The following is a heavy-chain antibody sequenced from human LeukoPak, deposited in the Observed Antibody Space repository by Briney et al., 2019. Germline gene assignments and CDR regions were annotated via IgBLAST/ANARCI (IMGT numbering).Heavy chain of an antibody. CDR3: LRDLNWSLDQ. CDR1: GFTFSNYM. D-gene: IGHD1-20*01. CDR2: IKSDGVTI. V-gene: IGHV3-74*01. Sequence: GGSLRLSCAASGFTFSNYMMHWVRQAPGKGLVWVSRIKSDGVTITYADSVKGRFTISRDNAKNTLYLQMNSLRAEDTAVYYCLRDLNWSLDQWGQGTLVTVSS. J-gene: IGHJ4*02.